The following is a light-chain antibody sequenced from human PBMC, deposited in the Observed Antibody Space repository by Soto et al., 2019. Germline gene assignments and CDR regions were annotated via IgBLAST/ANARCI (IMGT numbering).Light chain of an antibody. V-gene: IGKV1-39*01. CDR3: QQSYSTLIT. CDR1: QSISSY. Sequence: DIQMTQSPSSLSASVGDRVTITCRASQSISSYLNWYQQKPGKAPKLLFYAASSLQSGVPSRFSGSGSGTDFTLTISSPQPEDFATYYCQQSYSTLITFGQGTRLEIK. J-gene: IGKJ5*01. CDR2: AAS.